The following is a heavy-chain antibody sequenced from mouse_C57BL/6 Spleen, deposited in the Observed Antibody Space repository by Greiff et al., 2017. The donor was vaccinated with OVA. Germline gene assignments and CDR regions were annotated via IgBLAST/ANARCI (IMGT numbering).Heavy chain of an antibody. J-gene: IGHJ2*01. CDR1: GFTFSSYA. Sequence: EVKLVESGGGLVKPGGSLKLSCAASGFTFSSYAMSWVRQTPEKRLEWVATISDGGSYTYYPDNVKGRFTISRDNAKNNLYLQMSHLKSEDTAMYYCARDGVTTVVAFDYWGQGTTLTVSS. CDR3: ARDGVTTVVAFDY. D-gene: IGHD1-1*01. CDR2: ISDGGSYT. V-gene: IGHV5-4*01.